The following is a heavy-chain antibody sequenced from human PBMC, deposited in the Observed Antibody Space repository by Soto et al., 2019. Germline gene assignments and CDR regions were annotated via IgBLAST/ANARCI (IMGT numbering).Heavy chain of an antibody. CDR1: GGSVTSYY. CDR3: ARVRPEYCGAVGSHFDS. Sequence: KPSETLSLTCAVSGGSVTSYYWSLIRQAPGKGLEWIGNVFYSGITKFHPSLKSRVTISVDMSKNQFSPHLISVTPAYTAVSYCARVRPEYCGAVGSHFDSWGQGSLFAVSP. J-gene: IGHJ4*02. V-gene: IGHV4-59*02. D-gene: IGHD2-21*01. CDR2: VFYSGIT.